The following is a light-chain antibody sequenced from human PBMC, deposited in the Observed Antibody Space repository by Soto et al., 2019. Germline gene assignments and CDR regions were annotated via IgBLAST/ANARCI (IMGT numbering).Light chain of an antibody. CDR2: AAS. CDR3: QQHYITPWT. Sequence: DIQITQSPSSLSASVGDRVTITCRASQSINWYLNWYQQKPGKAPNLLIYAASSLQSGVPSRFSGSGSGTDFALTISSLQSEDFATDYGQQHYITPWTFGQGTKVDIK. V-gene: IGKV1-39*01. J-gene: IGKJ1*01. CDR1: QSINWY.